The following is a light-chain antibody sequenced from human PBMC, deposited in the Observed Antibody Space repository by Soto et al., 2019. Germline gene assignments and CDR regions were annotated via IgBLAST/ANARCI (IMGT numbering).Light chain of an antibody. Sequence: EIGMTQSPATLSVSPGERATLSFRASHTISSDLAWYQQKPGQAPRLLIHGASTRAAGVPARFSGSGSGTEFTLTITSLQSEDFAVYYCQQYHNWPPQYTFGQGPKLQLK. CDR3: QQYHNWPPQYT. J-gene: IGKJ2*01. CDR2: GAS. CDR1: HTISSD. V-gene: IGKV3-15*01.